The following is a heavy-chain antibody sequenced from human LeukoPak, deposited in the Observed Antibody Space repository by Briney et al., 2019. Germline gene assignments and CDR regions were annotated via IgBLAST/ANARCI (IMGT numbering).Heavy chain of an antibody. CDR2: ISSSSSYI. CDR1: GFTFSSYS. CDR3: ARDPAYRYYYMDV. Sequence: PGGSPRLSCAASGFTFSSYSMNWVRQAPGKGLEWVSSISSSSSYIYYADSVKGRFTISRDNAKNSLYLQMNSLRAEDTAVYYCARDPAYRYYYMDVWGKGTTVTVSS. V-gene: IGHV3-21*01. J-gene: IGHJ6*03. D-gene: IGHD3-16*02.